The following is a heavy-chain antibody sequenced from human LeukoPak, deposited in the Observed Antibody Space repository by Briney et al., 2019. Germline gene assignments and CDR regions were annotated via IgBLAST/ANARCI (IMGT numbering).Heavy chain of an antibody. D-gene: IGHD4-17*01. V-gene: IGHV3-7*04. Sequence: GGSLRLSCAASGFTVSSNYMSWVRQAPGKGLEWVANIKQDGSEKYYVDSVKGRFTISRDHAKNSLYLQMNSLRAEDTAVYYCARPRDYGDYGFYYYYGMDVWGQGTTVTVSS. CDR2: IKQDGSEK. CDR1: GFTVSSNY. J-gene: IGHJ6*02. CDR3: ARPRDYGDYGFYYYYGMDV.